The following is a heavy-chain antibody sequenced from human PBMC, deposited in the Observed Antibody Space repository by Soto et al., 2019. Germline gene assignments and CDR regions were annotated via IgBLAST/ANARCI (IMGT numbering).Heavy chain of an antibody. CDR2: IIPIFRTA. D-gene: IGHD6-19*01. J-gene: IGHJ6*02. V-gene: IGHV1-69*13. CDR1: GGTLSSYA. CDR3: ARVKQSGLAAGRLYGMDF. Sequence: SVKDSCMASGGTLSSYAHRWVRQAPGQGLEWMGGIIPIFRTANYAQKFEGRVTNTADESTSTAYMELSSLSSEDKPLYYCARVKQSGLAAGRLYGMDFWGQGTTVTASS.